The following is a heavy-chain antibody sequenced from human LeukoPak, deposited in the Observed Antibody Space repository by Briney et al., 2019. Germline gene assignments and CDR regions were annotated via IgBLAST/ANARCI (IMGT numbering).Heavy chain of an antibody. CDR2: IYYSGST. CDR1: GGSISSYY. D-gene: IGHD5-18*01. V-gene: IGHV4-59*08. CDR3: ARHPHSYGGGVWFDP. J-gene: IGHJ5*02. Sequence: PSETLSLTCTVSGGSISSYYWSWIRQPPGKGLEWIGYIYYSGSTNYNPSLKSRVTISVDASKNQFSLKLSSVTAADTAVYYCARHPHSYGGGVWFDPWGQGTLVTVSS.